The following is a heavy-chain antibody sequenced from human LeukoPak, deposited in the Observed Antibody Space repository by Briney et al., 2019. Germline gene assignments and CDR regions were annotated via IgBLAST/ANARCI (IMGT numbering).Heavy chain of an antibody. J-gene: IGHJ6*02. Sequence: GRSLRLSCAASGFTFSSYGMHWVRQAPGKGLEWVAVIWCDGSNKYYADSVKGRFTISRDNSKNTLYLQMNSLRAEDTAVYYCARGDCTNGVCLHYYYYYGMDVWGQGTTVTVSS. CDR1: GFTFSSYG. CDR3: ARGDCTNGVCLHYYYYYGMDV. V-gene: IGHV3-33*01. D-gene: IGHD2-8*01. CDR2: IWCDGSNK.